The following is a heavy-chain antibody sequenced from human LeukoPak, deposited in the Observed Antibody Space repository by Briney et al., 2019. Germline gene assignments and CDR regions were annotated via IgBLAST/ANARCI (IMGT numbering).Heavy chain of an antibody. Sequence: GGSLRLSCAASGFTFSSYGMHWVRQAPGRGLEWVAFIRYDGSNKYYADSVKGRFTISRDNAKNSLYLQMNSLRAEDTAVYYCVRGSLASGVVVYYYYYLDVWGKGTTVTVSS. CDR3: VRGSLASGVVVYYYYYLDV. J-gene: IGHJ6*03. CDR2: IRYDGSNK. D-gene: IGHD3-3*01. CDR1: GFTFSSYG. V-gene: IGHV3-30*02.